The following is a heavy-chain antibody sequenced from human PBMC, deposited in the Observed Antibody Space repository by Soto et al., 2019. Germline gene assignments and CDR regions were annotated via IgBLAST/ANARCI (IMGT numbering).Heavy chain of an antibody. CDR1: GGSISTINW. CDR3: AGVSSSSTFGMDV. J-gene: IGHJ6*02. Sequence: PSETLSLTCAVSGGSISTINWWTWVRQPPGKGLDWFGEIYQTGSTSYNPSLESRVTISIDQSKYQFSLKLRSVTAADTAVYYCAGVSSSSTFGMDVWYQGTTVTVSS. CDR2: IYQTGST. D-gene: IGHD6-6*01. V-gene: IGHV4-4*02.